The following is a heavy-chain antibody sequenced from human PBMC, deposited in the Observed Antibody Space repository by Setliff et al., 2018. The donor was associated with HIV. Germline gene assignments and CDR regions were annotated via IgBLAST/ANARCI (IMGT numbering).Heavy chain of an antibody. CDR3: ARSVLRSLGWFDP. D-gene: IGHD3-3*01. CDR2: VSHSGST. V-gene: IGHV4-39*01. Sequence: KPSETLSLTCTVSGGSISRNTYYWAWIRQPPGKGLEWIGSVSHSGSTYYTPSLKSRVTISVDTSKNQFSLNLTSVAAADTARYYCARSVLRSLGWFDPWGQGTLVTVSS. CDR1: GGSISRNTYY. J-gene: IGHJ5*02.